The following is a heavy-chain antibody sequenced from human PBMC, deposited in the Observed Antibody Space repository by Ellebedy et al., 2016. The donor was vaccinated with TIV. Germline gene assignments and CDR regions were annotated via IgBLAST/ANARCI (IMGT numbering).Heavy chain of an antibody. CDR1: GGTFSSYA. V-gene: IGHV1-69*13. CDR2: IIPIFGTA. Sequence: SVKVSCXASGGTFSSYAISWVRQAPGQGLEWMGGIIPIFGTANYAQKFQGRVTITADESTSTAYMELSSLRSEDTAVYYCARVDEGMVRGLHYFDYWGQGTLVTVSS. CDR3: ARVDEGMVRGLHYFDY. J-gene: IGHJ4*02. D-gene: IGHD3-10*01.